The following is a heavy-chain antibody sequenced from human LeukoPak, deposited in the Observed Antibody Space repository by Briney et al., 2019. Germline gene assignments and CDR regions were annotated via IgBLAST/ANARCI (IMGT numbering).Heavy chain of an antibody. J-gene: IGHJ4*02. CDR3: ARDEMATITGYFDY. CDR1: GFTFSSYS. Sequence: GGSLRLSCAAYGFTFSSYSMNWVRQAPGKGLEWVSSISSSSSYIYYADSVKGRFTISRDNAKNSLYLQINSLRAEDTAVYYCARDEMATITGYFDYWGQGTLVTVSS. D-gene: IGHD5-24*01. V-gene: IGHV3-21*01. CDR2: ISSSSSYI.